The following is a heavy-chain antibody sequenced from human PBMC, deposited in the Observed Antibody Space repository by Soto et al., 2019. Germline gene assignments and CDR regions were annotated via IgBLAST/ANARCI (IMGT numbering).Heavy chain of an antibody. CDR3: AAGGGCSRY. J-gene: IGHJ4*02. Sequence: QVQLVQSGAEVKKPGASVKVSCKASGYTFISYAMHWVRQATGHSLEWMGWINAGNGETRYSQTIQGRVSFTRYTSASTAYVELSSLTYEDTAIYYCAAGGGCSRYWGQGTLVTVSS. CDR2: INAGNGET. V-gene: IGHV1-3*01. D-gene: IGHD2-15*01. CDR1: GYTFISYA.